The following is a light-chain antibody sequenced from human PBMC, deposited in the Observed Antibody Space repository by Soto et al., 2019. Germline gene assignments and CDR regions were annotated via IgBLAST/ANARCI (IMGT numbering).Light chain of an antibody. V-gene: IGKV3-20*01. CDR3: QQYGSSPLT. J-gene: IGKJ1*01. Sequence: EIVLTQSPGTLSLSPGERATLSCRASQSVSSSYLAWYQQKPGQAPRPLIYGAFSRAIGIPDRFSGSWSGADFTLTISILEPEDFALYYCQQYGSSPLTFGQGTNVEIK. CDR1: QSVSSSY. CDR2: GAF.